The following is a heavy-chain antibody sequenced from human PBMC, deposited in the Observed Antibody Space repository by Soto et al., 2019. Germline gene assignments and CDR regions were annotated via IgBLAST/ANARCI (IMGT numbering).Heavy chain of an antibody. CDR2: IYYRGST. CDR1: GGSISSGGYY. CDR3: ARDGGGVGYCSGGSCYSGDWFYP. Sequence: QVQLQESGPGLVKPSQTLSLTCTVSGGSISSGGYYWSWIRQHPGKGLEWIGYIYYRGSTYYNPSLKSRVTISVDPSKNQFALKLSSVTEADRAVYYCARDGGGVGYCSGGSCYSGDWFYPWGQGTLVNVSS. J-gene: IGHJ5*02. D-gene: IGHD2-15*01. V-gene: IGHV4-31*03.